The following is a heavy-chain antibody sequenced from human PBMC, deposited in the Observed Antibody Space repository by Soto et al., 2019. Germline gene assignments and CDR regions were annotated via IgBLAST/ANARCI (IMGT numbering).Heavy chain of an antibody. CDR2: IYHSGST. D-gene: IGHD4-17*01. Sequence: QVQLQESGPGLVKPSGTLSLTCAVSSDSISNNNWWSWVRQPPGKGLEWIGEIYHSGSTNYNPSLKSRVAISVDKSKNHFSLKLNSVTAADTAVYYCGRSTVTEDCWGQGTLITVSS. CDR3: GRSTVTEDC. J-gene: IGHJ4*02. V-gene: IGHV4-4*02. CDR1: SDSISNNNW.